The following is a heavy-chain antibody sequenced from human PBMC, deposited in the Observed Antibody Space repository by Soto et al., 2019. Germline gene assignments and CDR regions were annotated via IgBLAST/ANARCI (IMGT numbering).Heavy chain of an antibody. CDR1: GYTYSKYI. CDR3: VREFLAGSFDN. J-gene: IGHJ4*02. Sequence: QVQLVQSGAEVKKPGASVKVSCKTSGYTYSKYIIAWVRQTPGQGLEWMGWISGYNGDTQHAPELQGRVTFTSETCTATAYMELRSPTSDDAAVYYCVREFLAGSFDNWGQGTLVTVSS. V-gene: IGHV1-18*04. D-gene: IGHD6-19*01. CDR2: ISGYNGDT.